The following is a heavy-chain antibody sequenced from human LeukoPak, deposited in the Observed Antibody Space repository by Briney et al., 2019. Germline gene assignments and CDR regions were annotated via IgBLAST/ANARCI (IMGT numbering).Heavy chain of an antibody. V-gene: IGHV4-39*01. CDR1: GDTSVGSNFY. CDR3: ARLRWLLHFPESGYFES. Sequence: PSETLSLTCDVSGDTSVGSNFYWGWLRQPPGKGLEWIGTIYYSGSSYYNPSLKGRVTMSVDTSKNQFSLNLRSVTAPDTAVYYCARLRWLLHFPESGYFESWGQGILVAVSS. CDR2: IYYSGSS. D-gene: IGHD3-22*01. J-gene: IGHJ4*02.